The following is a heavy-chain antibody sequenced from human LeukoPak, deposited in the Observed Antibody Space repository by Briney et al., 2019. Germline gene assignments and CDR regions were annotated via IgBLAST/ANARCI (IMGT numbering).Heavy chain of an antibody. V-gene: IGHV3-23*01. CDR3: ASQGVIAARPLDY. CDR1: GFTFSSYA. CDR2: ISGSGGST. Sequence: GGSLRLSCAASGFTFSSYAMSWVRQAPGKGLEWVSAISGSGGSTYYADSVKGRFTISRDNSKNTLYLQMSSLRAEDTAVYYCASQGVIAARPLDYWGQGTLVTVSS. D-gene: IGHD6-6*01. J-gene: IGHJ4*02.